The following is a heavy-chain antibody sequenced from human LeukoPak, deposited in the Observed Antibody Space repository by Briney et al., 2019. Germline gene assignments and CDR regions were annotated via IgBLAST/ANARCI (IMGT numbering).Heavy chain of an antibody. J-gene: IGHJ4*02. CDR2: ISYDGSNK. CDR3: ARRGFSRFDY. CDR1: GFTFSSYA. D-gene: IGHD1-26*01. Sequence: PGRSLRLSCAASGFTFSSYAMHWVRQAPGKGLEWVAVISYDGSNKYYADSVKGRFTISRDNSKNTLYLQMNSLRAEDTAVYYCARRGFSRFDYWGQGTLVTVSS. V-gene: IGHV3-30*04.